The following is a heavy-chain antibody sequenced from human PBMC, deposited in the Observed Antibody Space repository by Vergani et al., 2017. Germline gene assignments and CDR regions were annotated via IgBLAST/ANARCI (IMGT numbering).Heavy chain of an antibody. CDR1: GGSISSYY. Sequence: QVQLQESGPGLVKPSETLSLTCTVSGGSISSYYWSWIRQPPGKGLEWIGYIYYSGSTNYNPSLKSRVTISVDKSKNQFSLKLSSVTAADTAVYYCARIPEAYCGGDCYGVFDYWGQGTLVTVSS. D-gene: IGHD2-21*02. V-gene: IGHV4-59*12. CDR2: IYYSGST. CDR3: ARIPEAYCGGDCYGVFDY. J-gene: IGHJ4*02.